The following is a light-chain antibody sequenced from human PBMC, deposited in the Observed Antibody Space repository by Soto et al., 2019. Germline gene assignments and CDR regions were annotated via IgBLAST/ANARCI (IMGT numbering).Light chain of an antibody. CDR3: QSYKRRLSAVV. Sequence: QSVRTQPPSVSGAPGQRITISCTGTSSNIGPGYDVHWYQQLPGTAPKLLIYDNSNRPSGVPDRFSGSKSGTSASLAIAGLQAEDEADYYCQSYKRRLSAVVFGGGTKLTVL. CDR1: SSNIGPGYD. CDR2: DNS. J-gene: IGLJ2*01. V-gene: IGLV1-40*01.